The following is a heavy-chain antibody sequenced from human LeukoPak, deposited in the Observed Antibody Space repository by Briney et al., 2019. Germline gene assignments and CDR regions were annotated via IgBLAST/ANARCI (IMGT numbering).Heavy chain of an antibody. D-gene: IGHD5-18*01. V-gene: IGHV4-39*01. CDR2: IYYSGST. CDR1: GGSIFSSNW. CDR3: ARQQLWSQRIDY. Sequence: SGTLSLTCAVSGGSIFSSNWWSWIRQPPGKGLEWIGSIYYSGSTYYNPSLKSRVTISVDTSKNQFSLKLSSVTAADTAVYYCARQQLWSQRIDYWGQGTLVTVSS. J-gene: IGHJ4*02.